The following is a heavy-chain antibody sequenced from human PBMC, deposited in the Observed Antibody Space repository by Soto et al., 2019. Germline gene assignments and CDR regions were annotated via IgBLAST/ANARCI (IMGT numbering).Heavy chain of an antibody. D-gene: IGHD3-22*01. CDR3: AGRAYHGGSWLYFDD. V-gene: IGHV3-7*05. CDR2: IKEDGSEK. J-gene: IGHJ4*02. CDR1: GFSFSIHW. Sequence: PGGSLRLSCEASGFSFSIHWMTWVRQAPGKGLEWVANIKEDGSEKYYVDSVKGRFTISRDNAKTSVYLQMNSLRVEDTAVYYCAGRAYHGGSWLYFDDWGQGTLVTVSS.